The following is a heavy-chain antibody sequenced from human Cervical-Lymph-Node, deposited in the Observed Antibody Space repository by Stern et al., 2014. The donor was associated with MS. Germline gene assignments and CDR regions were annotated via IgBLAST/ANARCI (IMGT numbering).Heavy chain of an antibody. J-gene: IGHJ5*02. Sequence: QVTLRESGPTLVKPTQTLTLTCTFSGFSLSTYGVGLGWIRQPPGKALEWLAPIYWDDDKRYSPSLKNRVTITKDTSKNQVVLTMTNMDPVDTATYYCARRQGDYGDHRNYFDPWGQGTLVTVSS. D-gene: IGHD4/OR15-4a*01. V-gene: IGHV2-5*02. CDR3: ARRQGDYGDHRNYFDP. CDR1: GFSLSTYGVG. CDR2: IYWDDDK.